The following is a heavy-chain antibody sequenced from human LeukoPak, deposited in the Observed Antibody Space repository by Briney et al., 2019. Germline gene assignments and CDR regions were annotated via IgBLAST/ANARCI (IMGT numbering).Heavy chain of an antibody. CDR1: GFTFSSYA. D-gene: IGHD3-10*01. CDR3: ARDQTILLWFGETINAFDI. V-gene: IGHV3-66*01. CDR2: IYSGGST. Sequence: GGSLRLSCAASGFTFSSYAMSWVRQAPGKGLEWVSVIYSGGSTYYADSVKGRFTISRDNSKNTLYLQMNSLRAEDTAVYYCARDQTILLWFGETINAFDIWGQGTMVTVSS. J-gene: IGHJ3*02.